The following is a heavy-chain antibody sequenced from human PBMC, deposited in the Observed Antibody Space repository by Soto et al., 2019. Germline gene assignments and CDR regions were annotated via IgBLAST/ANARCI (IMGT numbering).Heavy chain of an antibody. D-gene: IGHD6-13*01. CDR1: GFTFSSYE. CDR3: ARGFSAGKGSTPDF. V-gene: IGHV3-23*01. Sequence: GGSLRLSCAASGFTFSSYEMNWVRQAPGKGLDWVSAISGSGGSTYSADSVKGRFTISRDNSKNTLYLQMSSLRAEDTAVYYCARGFSAGKGSTPDFWGQGSLVTVYS. J-gene: IGHJ4*02. CDR2: ISGSGGST.